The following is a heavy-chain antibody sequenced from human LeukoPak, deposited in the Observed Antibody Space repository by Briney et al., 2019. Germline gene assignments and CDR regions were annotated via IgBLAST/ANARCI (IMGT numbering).Heavy chain of an antibody. CDR2: VNHRGMT. Sequence: SETLPLTCAAYGGAFSGYHWNWIRQAPGKGLEWIGEVNHRGMTNYNPSLKSRVIISADTSKNQFSLKLDSVTAADTAIYYCARDPTSEISVPHYFDDWGQGTLVTVSS. V-gene: IGHV4-34*01. CDR1: GGAFSGYH. D-gene: IGHD5/OR15-5a*01. J-gene: IGHJ4*02. CDR3: ARDPTSEISVPHYFDD.